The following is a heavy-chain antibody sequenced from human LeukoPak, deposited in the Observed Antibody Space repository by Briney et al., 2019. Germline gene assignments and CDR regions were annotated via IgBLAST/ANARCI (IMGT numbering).Heavy chain of an antibody. D-gene: IGHD6-6*01. V-gene: IGHV4-34*01. CDR2: INHSGST. CDR3: ARGYSSSSLAFDY. CDR1: GGSFSGHY. Sequence: SETLSLTCAVYGGSFSGHYWSWIRQPPGKGLEWIGEINHSGSTNYNPSLKSRVTISVDTSKNQFSLKLSSVTAADTAVYYCARGYSSSSLAFDYWGQGTLVTVSS. J-gene: IGHJ4*02.